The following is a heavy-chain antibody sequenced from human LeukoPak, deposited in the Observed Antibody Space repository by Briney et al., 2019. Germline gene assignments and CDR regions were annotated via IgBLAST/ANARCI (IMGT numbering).Heavy chain of an antibody. Sequence: PGGSLRLSCAASGFTFNTYAMSWVRQAPGKGLEWVPAISGSGGSTDYADSVKGRFTISRDNSTNTLYLQMNSLRGEDTAVYYCAKGYCSGGSCYGIDYWGEGTLVTVSS. CDR2: ISGSGGST. D-gene: IGHD2-15*01. J-gene: IGHJ4*02. V-gene: IGHV3-23*01. CDR3: AKGYCSGGSCYGIDY. CDR1: GFTFNTYA.